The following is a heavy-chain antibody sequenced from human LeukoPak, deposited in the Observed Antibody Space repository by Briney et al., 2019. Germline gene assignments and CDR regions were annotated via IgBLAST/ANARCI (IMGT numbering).Heavy chain of an antibody. CDR3: GEEVERHFDLKY. CDR1: GFTFSSYA. J-gene: IGHJ4*02. CDR2: ISGSGGST. V-gene: IGHV3-23*01. Sequence: PGGSLRLSCAASGFTFSSYAMSWVRQAPGKGLEWVSAISGSGGSTYYADSVKGRFTISRDHSKNTLHLQMNSLRAEDTAVYYCGEEVERHFDLKYWGQGALVTVSS.